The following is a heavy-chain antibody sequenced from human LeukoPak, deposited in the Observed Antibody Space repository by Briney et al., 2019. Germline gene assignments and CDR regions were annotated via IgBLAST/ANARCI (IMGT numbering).Heavy chain of an antibody. CDR3: ARGLYYDFWSGYYYWFDP. J-gene: IGHJ5*02. Sequence: PSQTLSLTCAVSGGSISSGGYSWSWIPQPPGQGLEGIGYIYHSGSTYYNPSLKSRVTISVDRSKNQFSLKLSSVTAADTAVYYGARGLYYDFWSGYYYWFDPWGQGTLVTVSS. CDR2: IYHSGST. D-gene: IGHD3-3*01. V-gene: IGHV4-30-2*01. CDR1: GGSISSGGYS.